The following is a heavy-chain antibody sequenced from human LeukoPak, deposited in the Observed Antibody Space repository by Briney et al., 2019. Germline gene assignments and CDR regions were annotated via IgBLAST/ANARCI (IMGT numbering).Heavy chain of an antibody. D-gene: IGHD5-24*01. J-gene: IGHJ4*02. CDR1: GYTFTDYY. Sequence: SVKVSCKASGYTFTDYYIHWVRQAPGQGLEWMGCINTGSGGSNYAQNFQGRVTMTRVTSISTAYMELTRLTSDDTAMYYCARDLDGYNDWGQGTLVTVSS. V-gene: IGHV1-2*02. CDR2: INTGSGGS. CDR3: ARDLDGYND.